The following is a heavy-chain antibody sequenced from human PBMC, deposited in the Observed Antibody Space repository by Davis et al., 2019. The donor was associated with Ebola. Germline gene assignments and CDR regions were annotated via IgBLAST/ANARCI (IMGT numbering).Heavy chain of an antibody. CDR3: ARLASSSWFHGMDV. CDR2: IYPGDSDT. V-gene: IGHV5-51*01. Sequence: GESLKISCKGSGYSFSSYWIAWVRQISGKGLEWMGIIYPGDSDTRYSPSFQGQVTISADKSISTTYLQWSSLKASDTAMYYCARLASSSWFHGMDVWGQGTTVTVSS. CDR1: GYSFSSYW. D-gene: IGHD6-13*01. J-gene: IGHJ6*02.